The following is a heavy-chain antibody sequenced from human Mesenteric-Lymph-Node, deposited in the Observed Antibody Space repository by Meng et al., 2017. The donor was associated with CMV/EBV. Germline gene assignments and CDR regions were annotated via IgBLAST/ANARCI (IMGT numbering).Heavy chain of an antibody. J-gene: IGHJ4*02. CDR1: GGSISSSSYY. D-gene: IGHD3-22*01. CDR2: IYYSGST. Sequence: QLQLQESGPGLVKPSETLSLTGTVPGGSISSSSYYWGWIRQPPGKGLEWIGSIYYSGSTYYNPSLKSRVTISVDTSKNQFSLKLSSVTAADTAVYYCARDGDYYDSSGYNPFDYWGQGTLVTVSS. V-gene: IGHV4-39*07. CDR3: ARDGDYYDSSGYNPFDY.